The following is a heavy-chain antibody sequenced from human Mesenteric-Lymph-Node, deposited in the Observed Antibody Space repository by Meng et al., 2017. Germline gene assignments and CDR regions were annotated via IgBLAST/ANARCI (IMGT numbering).Heavy chain of an antibody. J-gene: IGHJ4*02. CDR2: IYYSGST. D-gene: IGHD6-13*01. CDR3: ARVGWSSSWFDY. V-gene: IGHV4-61*05. CDR1: GGSISSSIYY. Sequence: SETLSLTCTVSGGSISSSIYYWVWIRQPPGKGLEWIGYIYYSGSTNYNPSLKSRVTISVDTSKNQFSLKLSSVTAADTAVYYCARVGWSSSWFDYWGQGTLVTVSS.